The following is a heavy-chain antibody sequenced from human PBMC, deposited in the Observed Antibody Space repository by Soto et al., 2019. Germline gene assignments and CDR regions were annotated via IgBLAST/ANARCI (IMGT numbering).Heavy chain of an antibody. Sequence: PSETLYLTCTVSGGSISSGGYYWSWIRQHPGKGLEWIGEINHSGSTNYNPSLKSRVTISVDTSKNQFSLKVNSVTAADTAVYYCARAQLEPPYAHDYWGQGIQVTLSS. J-gene: IGHJ4*02. CDR3: ARAQLEPPYAHDY. V-gene: IGHV4-31*03. D-gene: IGHD1-1*01. CDR2: INHSGST. CDR1: GGSISSGGYY.